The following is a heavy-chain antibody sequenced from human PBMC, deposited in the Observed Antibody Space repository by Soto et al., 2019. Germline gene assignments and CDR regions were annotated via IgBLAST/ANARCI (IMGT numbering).Heavy chain of an antibody. CDR3: ARIAVAGSLIWD. J-gene: IGHJ4*02. CDR2: IYYSGST. D-gene: IGHD6-19*01. V-gene: IGHV4-39*07. Sequence: PSETLSLTCTVSGGSISSSSYYWGWIRQPPGKGLEWIGSIYYSGSTYYNPSLKSRVTISVDTSKNQFSLKLSSVTAADTAVYYCARIAVAGSLIWDWGQGTLVTGSS. CDR1: GGSISSSSYY.